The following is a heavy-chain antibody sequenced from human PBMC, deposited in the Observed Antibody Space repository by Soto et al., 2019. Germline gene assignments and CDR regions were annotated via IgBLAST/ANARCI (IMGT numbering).Heavy chain of an antibody. V-gene: IGHV1-24*01. CDR3: ATAIYYYDSNDAFDT. CDR1: GYTLTELS. J-gene: IGHJ3*02. D-gene: IGHD3-22*01. Sequence: ASVKVSCKVSGYTLTELSMHWVRQAPGKGLEWMGGFDPEDGETIYAQKFQGRVTMTEDTSTDTAYMELSSLRSEDTAVYYCATAIYYYDSNDAFDTWGQGTMVTVSS. CDR2: FDPEDGET.